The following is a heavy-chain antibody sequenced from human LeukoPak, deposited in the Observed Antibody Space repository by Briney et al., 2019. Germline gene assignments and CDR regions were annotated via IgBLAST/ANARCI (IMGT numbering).Heavy chain of an antibody. D-gene: IGHD5-12*01. J-gene: IGHJ3*02. V-gene: IGHV4-34*01. Sequence: SETLSLTCAVYGGSFSGYYWSWIRQPPGKGLEWIGEINHSGSTNYNPYLKSRVTISVDTYKNQFSLKLSSVTAADTAVYYCARGKRGYGAFDIWGQGTMVTVSS. CDR3: ARGKRGYGAFDI. CDR1: GGSFSGYY. CDR2: INHSGST.